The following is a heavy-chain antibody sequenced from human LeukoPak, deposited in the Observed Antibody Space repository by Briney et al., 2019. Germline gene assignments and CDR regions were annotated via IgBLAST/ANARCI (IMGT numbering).Heavy chain of an antibody. D-gene: IGHD2/OR15-2a*01. CDR2: VSGSGGST. V-gene: IGHV3-23*01. J-gene: IGHJ4*02. CDR1: GVTFSSYA. Sequence: GGSLRLSCGASGVTFSSYAMSWVRQARGKGLEWGSAVSGSGGSTYYADSVKGRFTISRDNSKSTLYPQMNSLRAEDTAVYYCPKDTVIYYWGQATLVTVSS. CDR3: PKDTVIYY.